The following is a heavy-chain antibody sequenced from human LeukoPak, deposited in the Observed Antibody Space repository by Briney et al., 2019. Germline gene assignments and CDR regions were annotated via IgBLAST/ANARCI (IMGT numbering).Heavy chain of an antibody. V-gene: IGHV1-8*01. D-gene: IGHD3-3*01. CDR2: MNPNSGNT. CDR3: ASGEYDFWSGYWKS. Sequence: GASVKVSCKASGYTFTSYDVNWVRQATGQGPEWMGWMNPNSGNTGYAQKFQGRVTITRNTSISTAYMELSSLRSEDTAVYYCASGEYDFWSGYWKSWGQGTLVTVSS. J-gene: IGHJ4*02. CDR1: GYTFTSYD.